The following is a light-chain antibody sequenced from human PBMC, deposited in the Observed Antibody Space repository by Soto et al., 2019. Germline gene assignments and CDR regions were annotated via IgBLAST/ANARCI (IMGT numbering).Light chain of an antibody. CDR3: SSYITSDIVV. J-gene: IGLJ2*01. CDR1: SGDLPGANP. V-gene: IGLV2-14*03. Sequence: QSALAQPVSVSGSRGQSITFSCTGTSGDLPGANPVSWYQQHPGKAPMLIIYDVSKRPSGVSDRFSGSKSGNTASLTISGLQAEDEADYYCSSYITSDIVVFGGGTKLTVL. CDR2: DVS.